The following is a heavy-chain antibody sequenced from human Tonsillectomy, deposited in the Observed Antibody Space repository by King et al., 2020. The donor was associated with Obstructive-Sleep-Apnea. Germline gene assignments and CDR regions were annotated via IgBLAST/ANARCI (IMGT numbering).Heavy chain of an antibody. V-gene: IGHV7-4-1*02. CDR1: GYTFTNYA. J-gene: IGHJ5*02. CDR2: INTNTGNP. Sequence: VQLVESGSELKKPGASVMVSCKASGYTFTNYAMTWVRQAPGQGLEWMGWINTNTGNPTYAQGFTGRFVFSLDTSVSTAYLQISSLKTEDTAVYYCAKDPRFEIPAPRFDPWGQGTLVTVSS. CDR3: AKDPRFEIPAPRFDP. D-gene: IGHD2-2*01.